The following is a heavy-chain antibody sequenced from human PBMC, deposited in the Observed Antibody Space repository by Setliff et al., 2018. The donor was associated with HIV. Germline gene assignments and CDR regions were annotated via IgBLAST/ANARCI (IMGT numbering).Heavy chain of an antibody. J-gene: IGHJ2*01. Sequence: SETLSLTCAVSGYSISSSYWWGWIRQSPGKGLEWIGNIGNIYNGGSTYYNPSLKSRVTMSVDTSKNQFFLKLSSVTAVDTAVYYCARTALWFDEADWYFDLWGRGTLVTVSS. CDR3: ARTALWFDEADWYFDL. D-gene: IGHD3-10*01. CDR2: IGNIYNGGST. V-gene: IGHV4-28*01. CDR1: GYSISSSYW.